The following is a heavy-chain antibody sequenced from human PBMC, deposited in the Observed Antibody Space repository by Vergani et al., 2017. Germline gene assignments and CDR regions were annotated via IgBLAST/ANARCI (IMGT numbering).Heavy chain of an antibody. J-gene: IGHJ6*02. CDR3: ARVAEMATKRRPGYYYGMDV. D-gene: IGHD5-24*01. CDR2: IIPIFGTA. V-gene: IGHV1-69*01. CDR1: GGTFSSYA. Sequence: QVQLVQSGAEVKKPGSSVKVSCKASGGTFSSYAISWVRQAPGQGLEWMGGIIPIFGTANYAQKFQGRVTITADESTTTAYMELSSLRSEDTAVYYCARVAEMATKRRPGYYYGMDVWGQGTTVTVSS.